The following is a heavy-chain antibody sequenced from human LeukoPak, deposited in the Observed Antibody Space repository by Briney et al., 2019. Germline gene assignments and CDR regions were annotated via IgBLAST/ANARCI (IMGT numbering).Heavy chain of an antibody. Sequence: GASVKVSCKASGYTFTGYAMNWVRQAPGQGLEWMGWINTNTGNPTYAQGFTERFVFSLDTSVSTAYLQISSLKAEDTAVYYCARMALTYYYDSSGPNYYYGMDVWGQGTTVTVSS. V-gene: IGHV7-4-1*02. D-gene: IGHD3-22*01. CDR2: INTNTGNP. J-gene: IGHJ6*02. CDR1: GYTFTGYA. CDR3: ARMALTYYYDSSGPNYYYGMDV.